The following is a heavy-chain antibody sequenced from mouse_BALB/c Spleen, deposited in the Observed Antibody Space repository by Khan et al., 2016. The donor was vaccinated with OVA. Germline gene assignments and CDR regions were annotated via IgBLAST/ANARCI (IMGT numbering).Heavy chain of an antibody. CDR3: ARGGSSGTAWFTY. D-gene: IGHD3-1*01. Sequence: EVQLQESGPGLVKPSQSLSLTCSVTGYSITSGYFWNWIRQFPGNKLEWMGYIRFDGDSNYNPSLKNRISITRDTSKNQFFLKLNSVTPEDTATYSGARGGSSGTAWFTYWGQGTLVTVSA. J-gene: IGHJ3*01. CDR1: GYSITSGYF. CDR2: IRFDGDS. V-gene: IGHV3-6*02.